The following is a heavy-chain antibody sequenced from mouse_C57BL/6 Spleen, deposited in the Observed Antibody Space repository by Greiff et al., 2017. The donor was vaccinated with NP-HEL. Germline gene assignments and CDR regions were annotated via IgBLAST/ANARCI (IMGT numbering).Heavy chain of an antibody. Sequence: EVQRVESGPGMVKPSQSLSLTCTVTGYSITSGYDWHWIRHFPGNKLEWMGYISYSGSTNYNPSLKSRISITHDTSKNHFFLKLNSVTTEDTATYYCARDSGTMVRRGLYFDVWGTGTTVTVSS. CDR1: GYSITSGYD. J-gene: IGHJ1*03. V-gene: IGHV3-1*01. CDR3: ARDSGTMVRRGLYFDV. D-gene: IGHD2-2*01. CDR2: ISYSGST.